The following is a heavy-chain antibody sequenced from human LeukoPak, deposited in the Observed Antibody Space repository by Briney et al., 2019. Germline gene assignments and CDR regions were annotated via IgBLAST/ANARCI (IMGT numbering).Heavy chain of an antibody. J-gene: IGHJ4*02. D-gene: IGHD1/OR15-1a*01. Sequence: AGGYLRLSCAASGFTVSSYAMHWVRQAPGKGLEWVAVISYDGSNKYYADSVKGRFTISRDNSKNTLYLQMNSLRAEDTAVYYCARVDPRLPEQPFDYWGQGTLVTVSS. CDR3: ARVDPRLPEQPFDY. V-gene: IGHV3-30-3*01. CDR2: ISYDGSNK. CDR1: GFTVSSYA.